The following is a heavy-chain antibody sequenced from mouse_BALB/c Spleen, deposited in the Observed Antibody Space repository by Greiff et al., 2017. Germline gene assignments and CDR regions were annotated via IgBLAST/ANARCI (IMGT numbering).Heavy chain of an antibody. J-gene: IGHJ4*01. V-gene: IGHV5-6-5*01. CDR3: ARVLLGAMDY. CDR2: ISSGGST. Sequence: EVKLVESGGGLVKPGGSLKLSCAASGFAFSSYDMSWVRQTPEKRLEWVASISSGGSTYYPDSVKGRFTISRDNARNILYLQMSSLRSEDTAMYYCARVLLGAMDYWGQGTSVTVSS. D-gene: IGHD2-10*01. CDR1: GFAFSSYD.